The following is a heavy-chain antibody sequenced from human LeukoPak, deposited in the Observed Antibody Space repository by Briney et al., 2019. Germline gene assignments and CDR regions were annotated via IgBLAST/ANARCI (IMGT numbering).Heavy chain of an antibody. CDR1: GFTFSSYA. Sequence: PGGSLRLSCAASGFTFSSYAMSWVRQAPGKGLEWVSAISGSGGSTYYADSVKGRFTISRDNSKNTLYLQVNSLRAEDTAVYYCAKDEVHDSSGYAFDYWGQGTLVTVSS. J-gene: IGHJ4*02. CDR2: ISGSGGST. CDR3: AKDEVHDSSGYAFDY. D-gene: IGHD3-22*01. V-gene: IGHV3-23*01.